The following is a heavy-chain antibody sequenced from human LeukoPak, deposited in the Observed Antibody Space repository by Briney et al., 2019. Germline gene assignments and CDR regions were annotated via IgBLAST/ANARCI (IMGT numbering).Heavy chain of an antibody. Sequence: PGGSLRLSCAASGFTFSIYSMNWVRQAPGKGLEWVSYISSSSSTIYYADSVKGRFTISRDNAKNSLYLQMNSLRAEDTAVYYCASAQSLRSYSWFDPWGQGTLVTVSS. J-gene: IGHJ5*02. CDR1: GFTFSIYS. CDR3: ASAQSLRSYSWFDP. CDR2: ISSSSSTI. D-gene: IGHD3-10*01. V-gene: IGHV3-48*04.